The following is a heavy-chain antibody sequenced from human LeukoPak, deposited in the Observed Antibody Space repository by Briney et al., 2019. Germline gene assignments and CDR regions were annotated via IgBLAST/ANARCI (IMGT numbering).Heavy chain of an antibody. CDR2: ISGSGGST. D-gene: IGHD3-3*01. V-gene: IGHV3-23*01. Sequence: GGSLRLSCAASGFAFSSYGMSWVRQAPGKGLEWVSAISGSGGSTYYADSVKGRFTISRDNSKNTLYLQMNSLRAEDTAVYYCASNRRFLEWLLDYWGQGTLVTVSS. J-gene: IGHJ4*02. CDR1: GFAFSSYG. CDR3: ASNRRFLEWLLDY.